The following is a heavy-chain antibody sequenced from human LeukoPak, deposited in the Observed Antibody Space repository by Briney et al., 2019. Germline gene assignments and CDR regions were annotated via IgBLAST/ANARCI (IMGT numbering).Heavy chain of an antibody. V-gene: IGHV3-74*01. CDR1: GFTFSNYW. CDR3: VRGCSSTSCYPFDY. D-gene: IGHD2-2*01. Sequence: GGSLRLSCAASGFTFSNYWMHWFRQAPGKGLVWVSRINYDGSTNYADSVKGRFTISRDNARNTLYMQMNSLRAEDTAVYYCVRGCSSTSCYPFDYWGQGTLVTVSS. CDR2: INYDGST. J-gene: IGHJ4*02.